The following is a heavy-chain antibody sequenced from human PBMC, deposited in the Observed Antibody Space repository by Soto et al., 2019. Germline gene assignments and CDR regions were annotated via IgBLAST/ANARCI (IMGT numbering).Heavy chain of an antibody. V-gene: IGHV3-72*01. CDR1: GFIFSDHY. Sequence: EVQLVESGGGLVQPGGSLRLSCAASGFIFSDHYMDWVRQAPGKGLEWVGRIRNRLNTSTTEYAASVEGRFTVSRDDSKNLLYLQMNSLKTEDTAVYYCAREAEAGCEEAFDLWGQGTVVTVSS. D-gene: IGHD2-15*01. CDR2: IRNRLNTSTT. J-gene: IGHJ3*01. CDR3: AREAEAGCEEAFDL.